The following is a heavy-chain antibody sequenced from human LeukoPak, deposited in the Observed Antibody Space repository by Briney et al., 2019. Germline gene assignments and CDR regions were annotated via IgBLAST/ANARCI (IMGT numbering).Heavy chain of an antibody. CDR1: GFSLSTSGMR. CDR3: ARSYDILTGYYGLFDY. D-gene: IGHD3-9*01. V-gene: IGHV2-70*04. Sequence: ESGPALVKPTQTLTLTCTFSGFSLSTSGMRVSWIRQPPGKALEWLARIGWDDDKFYSTSLKTRLTISKDTSKNQVVLTMTNMDPVDTATYYCARSYDILTGYYGLFDYWGQGTLVTVSS. J-gene: IGHJ4*02. CDR2: IGWDDDK.